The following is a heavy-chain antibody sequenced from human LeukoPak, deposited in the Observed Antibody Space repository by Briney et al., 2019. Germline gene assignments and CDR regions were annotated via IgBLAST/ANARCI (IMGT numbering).Heavy chain of an antibody. J-gene: IGHJ4*02. Sequence: SSETLSLTCTVSGGSISSSSYYWGWIRQPPGKGLEWIGSIYYSGSTYYNPSLKSRVTISVDTSKNQFSLKLSSVTAADTAVYYCATDMYSSGWYRGVGYFDYWGQGTLVTVSS. V-gene: IGHV4-39*07. CDR2: IYYSGST. CDR3: ATDMYSSGWYRGVGYFDY. D-gene: IGHD6-19*01. CDR1: GGSISSSSYY.